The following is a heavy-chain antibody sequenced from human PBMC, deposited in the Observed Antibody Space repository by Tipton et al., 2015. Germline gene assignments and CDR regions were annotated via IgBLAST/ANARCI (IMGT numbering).Heavy chain of an antibody. Sequence: QSGPEVKKPGESLKISCKGSGYNLTDYWIVWVRQMPGKGLEWMGIIYPADSDTSYSPSFQGQVTISADKSITTAHLQWSSLKASDTAMYFCARPRGDYDYYYALDVWGQGTTVTVSS. J-gene: IGHJ6*02. V-gene: IGHV5-51*01. CDR1: GYNLTDYW. CDR3: ARPRGDYDYYYALDV. D-gene: IGHD4-17*01. CDR2: IYPADSDT.